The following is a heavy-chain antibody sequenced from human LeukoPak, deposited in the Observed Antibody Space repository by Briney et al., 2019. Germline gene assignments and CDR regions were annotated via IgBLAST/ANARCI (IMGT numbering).Heavy chain of an antibody. D-gene: IGHD3-10*01. CDR3: ARVLRYYYGSGSYYKPSYYYYYMDV. CDR2: IYYSGST. J-gene: IGHJ6*03. CDR1: GGSFSGYY. Sequence: SETLSLTCAVYGGSFSGYYWSWIRQPPGKGLEWIGYIYYSGSTNYNPSLKSRVTISVDTSKNQFSLKLSSVTAADTAVYYCARVLRYYYGSGSYYKPSYYYYYMDVWGKGTTVTVSS. V-gene: IGHV4-59*01.